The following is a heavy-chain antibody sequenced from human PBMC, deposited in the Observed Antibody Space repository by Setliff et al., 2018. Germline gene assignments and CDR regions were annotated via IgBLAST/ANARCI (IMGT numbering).Heavy chain of an antibody. Sequence: GGSLRLSCAASGFTFSSSAMAWVRQAPGKGLEWVSAISSTITSTYYADSVKGRFTISRDNSKNTLYLQMNSLRAEDAAVYYCAKHGAYIAMTWGQGTMVTVSS. V-gene: IGHV3-23*01. CDR2: ISSTITST. CDR3: AKHGAYIAMT. CDR1: GFTFSSSA. J-gene: IGHJ3*01. D-gene: IGHD5-12*01.